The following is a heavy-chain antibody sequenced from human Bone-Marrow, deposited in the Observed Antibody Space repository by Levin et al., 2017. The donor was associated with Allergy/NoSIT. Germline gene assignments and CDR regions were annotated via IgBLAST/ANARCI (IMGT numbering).Heavy chain of an antibody. Sequence: GGSLRLSCAASGFTFSRYGMSWVRQAPGRGLEWVSALSGSGGNTYYADSVKGRFTISRDNSKNTLFLQMNSLRGEDTAVYYCAQDRGWYGDAFDMWGQGPMVTVSS. CDR1: GFTFSRYG. D-gene: IGHD6-19*01. CDR3: AQDRGWYGDAFDM. J-gene: IGHJ3*02. CDR2: LSGSGGNT. V-gene: IGHV3-23*01.